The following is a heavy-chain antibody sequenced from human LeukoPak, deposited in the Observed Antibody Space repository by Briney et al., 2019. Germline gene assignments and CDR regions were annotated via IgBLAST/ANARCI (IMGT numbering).Heavy chain of an antibody. CDR3: AKGHSGSIAPPLID. V-gene: IGHV3-74*01. Sequence: GGSLRLSCAASGFTFSSYWMHWVRQAPGKGLVWVSRINSDGGSTNYADSVKGRFTISRGNAKNSLYLQMNSLRAEDTALYYCAKGHSGSIAPPLIDWGQGTLVTVSS. CDR1: GFTFSSYW. CDR2: INSDGGST. D-gene: IGHD3-22*01. J-gene: IGHJ4*02.